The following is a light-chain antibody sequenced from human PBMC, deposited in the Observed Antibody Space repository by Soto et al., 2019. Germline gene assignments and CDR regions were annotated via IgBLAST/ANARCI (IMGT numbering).Light chain of an antibody. V-gene: IGLV2-23*01. CDR3: CSYAGATTYV. J-gene: IGLJ1*01. CDR2: EGI. Sequence: QSALTQPASVSGSPGQSITISCTGTSSTVGGFNVVSWHQQHSGKAPKVIIYEGIKRPSGVSNRFSGSNSGSTASLTISGLQAEDEAHYYCCSYAGATTYVFGTGTKVTVL. CDR1: SSTVGGFNV.